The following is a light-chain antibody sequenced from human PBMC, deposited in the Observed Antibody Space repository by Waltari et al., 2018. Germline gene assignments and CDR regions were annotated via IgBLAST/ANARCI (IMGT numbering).Light chain of an antibody. Sequence: QSVLTQPPSVSATPGQQVTIPGLGGTYNIGTKYLSCYQQHPRTAPTRLIYKNYNRPSGIPDRCSGSKSGTSATLGITGLQTGDEAHYYCGAWDSSVSAYVFGTGTEVTVL. CDR3: GAWDSSVSAYV. V-gene: IGLV1-51*01. J-gene: IGLJ1*01. CDR2: KNY. CDR1: TYNIGTKY.